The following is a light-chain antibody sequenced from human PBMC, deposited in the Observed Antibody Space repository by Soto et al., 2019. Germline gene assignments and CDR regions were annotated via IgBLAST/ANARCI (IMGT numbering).Light chain of an antibody. J-gene: IGKJ1*01. Sequence: IRMTRSPSSLSASTVDRVTITCRASQGISSYLAWYQQKPGKAPKLLIYAASTLQSGVPSRFSGSGSGTDFTLTISCLQSEDFATYYCQQYYSYLWTFGQGTKVDIK. CDR2: AAS. CDR3: QQYYSYLWT. V-gene: IGKV1-8*01. CDR1: QGISSY.